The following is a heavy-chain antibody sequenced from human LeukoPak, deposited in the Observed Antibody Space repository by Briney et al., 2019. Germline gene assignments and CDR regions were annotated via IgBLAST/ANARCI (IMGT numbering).Heavy chain of an antibody. J-gene: IGHJ6*03. CDR1: GGSISSYY. D-gene: IGHD2-21*01. Sequence: PSETLSLTCTVSGGSISSYYWSWIRQPPGKGLEWIGYIYYSGSTNYYPSIKSRVTTTAAKTKNQISLKLSSVTAAYTAVYYCARTHCGGDCYLSDYYYMDVWGKGTTVTVSS. CDR3: ARTHCGGDCYLSDYYYMDV. CDR2: IYYSGST. V-gene: IGHV4-59*01.